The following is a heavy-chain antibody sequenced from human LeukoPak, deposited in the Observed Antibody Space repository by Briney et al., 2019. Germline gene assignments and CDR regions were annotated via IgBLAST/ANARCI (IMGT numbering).Heavy chain of an antibody. D-gene: IGHD4-17*01. V-gene: IGHV4-59*08. J-gene: IGHJ4*02. CDR1: GGSISSYY. CDR3: ARLLYGDYVVD. Sequence: SETLSLTCTVSGGSISSYYWSWIRQPPGKGLEWIVYIYYSGSTNYNPSLKSRVTISVDTSKNQFSLKLSSVTAADTAVYYCARLLYGDYVVDWGQGTLVTVSS. CDR2: IYYSGST.